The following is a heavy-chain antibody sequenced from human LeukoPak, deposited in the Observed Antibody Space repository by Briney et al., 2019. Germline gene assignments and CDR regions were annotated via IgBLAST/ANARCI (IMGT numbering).Heavy chain of an antibody. D-gene: IGHD2-8*02. CDR1: GFTFSDYF. CDR2: IYSGGST. J-gene: IGHJ4*02. V-gene: IGHV3-53*01. Sequence: GGSLRLSCVASGFTFSDYFMSWIRQAPGKGLEWVSVIYSGGSTYYADSVKGRFTISRDNSKNTLYLQMNSLRAEDTAVYYCARDTGSMAARYFDFWGQGTLVTVSS. CDR3: ARDTGSMAARYFDF.